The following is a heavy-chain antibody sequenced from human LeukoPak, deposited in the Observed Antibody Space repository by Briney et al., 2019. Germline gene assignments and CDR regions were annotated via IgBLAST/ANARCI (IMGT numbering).Heavy chain of an antibody. J-gene: IGHJ4*02. CDR3: ARDGGIGLDY. V-gene: IGHV3-33*01. CDR2: IWYDESKK. CDR1: GYTFSSYG. D-gene: IGHD2-21*01. Sequence: GGSLRLSCVASGYTFSSYGMHWVRQAPGKGLQWVAVIWYDESKKYYTDSVKGRFTISRDVSKNTLYLQMNSLRAEDTAMYYCARDGGIGLDYWSQGTLVTVSS.